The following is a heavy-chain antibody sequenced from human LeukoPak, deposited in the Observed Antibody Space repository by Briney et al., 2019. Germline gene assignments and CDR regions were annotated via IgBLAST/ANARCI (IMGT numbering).Heavy chain of an antibody. D-gene: IGHD1-26*01. V-gene: IGHV1-18*01. J-gene: IGHJ5*02. CDR3: ARVVGATFLLVGFGWFDP. CDR2: ISAYNGNT. CDR1: GGTFSSYA. Sequence: ASVKVSCKASGGTFSSYAISWVRQAPGQGLEWMGWISAYNGNTNYAQKLQGRVTMTTDTSTSTAYMELSSLRSEDTAVYYCARVVGATFLLVGFGWFDPWGQGALVTVSS.